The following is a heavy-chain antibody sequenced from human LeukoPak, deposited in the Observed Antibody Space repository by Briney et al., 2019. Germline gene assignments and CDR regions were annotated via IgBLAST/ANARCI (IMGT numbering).Heavy chain of an antibody. CDR3: ARGYSTGWYQFDC. V-gene: IGHV3-66*01. Sequence: GGSLRLSCAASGFTVSSNYMNWVRQAPGKGLEWVSVLYSGGGTYYADSVKGRFSIFRDTPKNTVYLQMSSLRAEDTAVYYSARGYSTGWYQFDCWGQGTLVTVSS. D-gene: IGHD6-19*01. CDR2: LYSGGGT. J-gene: IGHJ4*02. CDR1: GFTVSSNY.